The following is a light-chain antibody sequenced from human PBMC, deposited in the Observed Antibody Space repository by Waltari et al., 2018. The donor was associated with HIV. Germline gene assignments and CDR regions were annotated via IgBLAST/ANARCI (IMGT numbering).Light chain of an antibody. V-gene: IGKV3-20*01. CDR1: QSVGSNY. CDR2: GAS. CDR3: QQYGSSPLFT. J-gene: IGKJ3*01. Sequence: EIVLTQSPGTLSLSPGERATLSCRASQSVGSNYLTWYQQKPGHAPRLLIYGASRRATGSPDRFSGSGSGTDFTLTISRLEPEDFAVYYCQQYGSSPLFTFGPGTKVDIK.